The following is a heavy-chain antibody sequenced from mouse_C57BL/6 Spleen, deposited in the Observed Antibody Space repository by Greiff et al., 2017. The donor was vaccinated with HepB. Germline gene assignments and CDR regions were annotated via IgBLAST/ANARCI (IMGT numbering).Heavy chain of an antibody. D-gene: IGHD3-3*01. V-gene: IGHV1-81*01. CDR3: ARDRDPYYYAMDY. Sequence: VKLQQSGAELARPGASVKLSCKASGYTFTSYGISWVKQRTGQGLEWIGEIYPRSGNTYYNEKFKGKATLTADKSSSTAYMELRSLTSEDSAVYFCARDRDPYYYAMDYWGQGTSVTVSS. J-gene: IGHJ4*01. CDR1: GYTFTSYG. CDR2: IYPRSGNT.